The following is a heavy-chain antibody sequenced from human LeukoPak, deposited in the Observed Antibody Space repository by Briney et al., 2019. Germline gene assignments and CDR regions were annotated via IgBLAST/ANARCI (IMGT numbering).Heavy chain of an antibody. V-gene: IGHV4-34*01. CDR3: ARAGRPNNYYDWRGYFDS. CDR2: INHSGST. CDR1: GGSFSGYY. D-gene: IGHD3-22*01. Sequence: RASETLSLTCAVYGGSFSGYYWSWIRQPPGKGLEWIGEINHSGSTNYNPSLKSRVTISVDTSKNQFSLKLSSVTAADTAVYYCARAGRPNNYYDWRGYFDSWGQGTLVTVSS. J-gene: IGHJ4*01.